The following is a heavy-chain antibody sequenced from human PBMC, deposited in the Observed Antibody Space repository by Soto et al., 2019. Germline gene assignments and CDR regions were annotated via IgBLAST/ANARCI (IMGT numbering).Heavy chain of an antibody. Sequence: QMQLVQSGPEVKKPGTSVKVSCKASGFTFTSSAVQWVRQARGQRLEWIGWIVVGSGNTNYAQKFQERVTITRDMSTSTAYMELSSLRSEDTAVYYCAASIAVARDWFDPWGQGTLVTVSS. CDR2: IVVGSGNT. V-gene: IGHV1-58*01. D-gene: IGHD6-19*01. CDR1: GFTFTSSA. CDR3: AASIAVARDWFDP. J-gene: IGHJ5*02.